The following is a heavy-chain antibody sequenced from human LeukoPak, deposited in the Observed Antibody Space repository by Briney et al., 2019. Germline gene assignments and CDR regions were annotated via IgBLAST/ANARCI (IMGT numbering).Heavy chain of an antibody. Sequence: GASVKVSCKASGGTFSSYAISWVRQAPGQGLEWMGRIIPIFGTANYAQKFQGRVTITTDESTSTAYMELSSLRSEDTAVYYCARGPSGSYWMHYFDYWGQGTLVTVSS. CDR3: ARGPSGSYWMHYFDY. V-gene: IGHV1-69*05. D-gene: IGHD1-26*01. CDR1: GGTFSSYA. J-gene: IGHJ4*02. CDR2: IIPIFGTA.